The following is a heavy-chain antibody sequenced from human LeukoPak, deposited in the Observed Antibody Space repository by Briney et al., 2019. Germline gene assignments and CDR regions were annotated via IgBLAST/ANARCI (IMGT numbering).Heavy chain of an antibody. D-gene: IGHD3-10*01. CDR1: GFTFSSYA. V-gene: IGHV3-23*01. J-gene: IGHJ4*02. CDR2: ISGSGGST. CDR3: AKAGRGITMVQGVIRH. Sequence: GGSLRLSCAASGFTFSSYAMSWVRQAPGKGLEWVSAISGSGGSTYYADSVKGRFTISRDNSKNTLYLQMNSLRAEDTAVYYCAKAGRGITMVQGVIRHWGQGTLVTVSS.